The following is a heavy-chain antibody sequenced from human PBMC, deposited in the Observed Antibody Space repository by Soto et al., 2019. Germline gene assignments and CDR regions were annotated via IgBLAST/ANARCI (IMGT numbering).Heavy chain of an antibody. CDR3: ARVRVMSEIYGMDV. CDR2: IGSTETTT. J-gene: IGHJ6*02. V-gene: IGHV3-48*02. CDR1: GFAFSSYW. D-gene: IGHD2-21*01. Sequence: GGSLRLSCAASGFAFSSYWMNWVRQAPGKGLEWISYIGSTETTTYYADSVKGRFTISRDYAKNSLYLQMNSLRDVDTAVYYCARVRVMSEIYGMDVWGHGTTVTVSS.